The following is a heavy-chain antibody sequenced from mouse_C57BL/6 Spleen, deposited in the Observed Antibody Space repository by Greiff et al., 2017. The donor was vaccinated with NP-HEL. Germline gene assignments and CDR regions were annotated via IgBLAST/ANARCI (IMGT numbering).Heavy chain of an antibody. CDR1: GYTFTDYN. CDR3: LSSSYAMDY. Sequence: EVKLQESGPELVKPGASVKMSCKASGYTFTDYNMHWVKQSHGKSLEWIGYINPNNGGTSYNQKFKGKATLTVNKSSSTAYMELRSLTSEDSAVYYCLSSSYAMDYWGQGTSVTVSS. V-gene: IGHV1-22*01. D-gene: IGHD1-1*01. CDR2: INPNNGGT. J-gene: IGHJ4*01.